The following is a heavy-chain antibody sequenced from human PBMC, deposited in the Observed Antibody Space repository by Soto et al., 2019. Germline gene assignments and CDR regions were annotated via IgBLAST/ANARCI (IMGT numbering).Heavy chain of an antibody. J-gene: IGHJ3*02. CDR1: GGTFSSYT. Sequence: SVKVSCKASGGTFSSYTISWVRQAPGQGLEWMGRIIPILGIANYAQKFQDRVTITADKSTSTAYMELSSLRSEDTAVYYCARVPWSSSGHSHAFDIWGQGTMVTVSS. CDR3: ARVPWSSSGHSHAFDI. V-gene: IGHV1-69*02. CDR2: IIPILGIA. D-gene: IGHD6-13*01.